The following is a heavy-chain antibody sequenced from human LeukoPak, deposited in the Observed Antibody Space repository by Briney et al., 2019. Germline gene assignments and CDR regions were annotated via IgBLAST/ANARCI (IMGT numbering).Heavy chain of an antibody. V-gene: IGHV1-69*05. Sequence: SVKVSCKASGGTFSSYAISWVRQAPGQGLEWMGRIIPIFGTANYAQKFQGRVTITTDESTSTAYMELSSLRSEDTAVYYCARGPTYYYDSSGYYNWFDPWGQGTLVTVSS. CDR1: GGTFSSYA. CDR2: IIPIFGTA. CDR3: ARGPTYYYDSSGYYNWFDP. J-gene: IGHJ5*02. D-gene: IGHD3-22*01.